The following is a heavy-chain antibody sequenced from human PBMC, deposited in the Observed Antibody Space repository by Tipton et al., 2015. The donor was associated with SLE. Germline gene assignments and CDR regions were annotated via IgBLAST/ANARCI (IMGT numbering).Heavy chain of an antibody. V-gene: IGHV4-39*07. CDR2: LYFNGRT. Sequence: SIVSGGSISTTTYYWAWIRQSPGKGLEWIGTLYFNGRTFYSPSLKSRVTISQDTSKNQFSLRLTSVTAADTAVYYCARPAVATTGTFDYWGQGTLVTVSS. CDR1: GGSISTTTYY. J-gene: IGHJ4*02. CDR3: ARPAVATTGTFDY. D-gene: IGHD6-19*01.